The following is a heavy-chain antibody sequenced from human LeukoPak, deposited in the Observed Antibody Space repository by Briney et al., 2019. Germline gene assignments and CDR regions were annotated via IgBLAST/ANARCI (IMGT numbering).Heavy chain of an antibody. CDR3: ASIGSSRGYYFDY. V-gene: IGHV1-2*02. Sequence: ASVKVSCKASGYTFTGYYMHWVRQAPAQGLEWMGWINPNSGGTNYAQKFQGRVTMTRDTSISTAYMELSRLRSDDTAVYYCASIGSSRGYYFDYWGQGTLVTVSS. D-gene: IGHD3-10*01. J-gene: IGHJ4*02. CDR2: INPNSGGT. CDR1: GYTFTGYY.